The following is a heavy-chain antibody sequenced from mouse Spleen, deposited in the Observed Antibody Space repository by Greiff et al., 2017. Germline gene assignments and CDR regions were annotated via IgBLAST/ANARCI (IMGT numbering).Heavy chain of an antibody. Sequence: EVKLVESGGGLVKLGGSLKLSCAASGFTFSSYAMSWVRQTPEKRLEWVATISSGGGNTYYPDSVKGRFTISRDNAKNTLYLQMSSLKSEDTAMYYCASPSMVMDCYFDVWGAGTTVTVSS. CDR3: ASPSMVMDCYFDV. D-gene: IGHD2-10*02. CDR1: GFTFSSYA. V-gene: IGHV5-9*04. CDR2: ISSGGGNT. J-gene: IGHJ1*01.